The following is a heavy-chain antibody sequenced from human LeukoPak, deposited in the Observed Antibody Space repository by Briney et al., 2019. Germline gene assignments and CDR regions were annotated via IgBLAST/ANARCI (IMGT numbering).Heavy chain of an antibody. CDR3: ARMSSSSWYVCDY. V-gene: IGHV3-7*01. CDR1: GFTFNTYW. CDR2: IKQDGGEK. J-gene: IGHJ4*02. D-gene: IGHD6-13*01. Sequence: GGSLRLSCAASGFTFNTYWMTWVRQAPGKGLEWVANIKQDGGEKYYGDSVEGRFTISRDNAKNSLYLQMNSLRAEDAAVYYCARMSSSSWYVCDYWGQGTLVTVSS.